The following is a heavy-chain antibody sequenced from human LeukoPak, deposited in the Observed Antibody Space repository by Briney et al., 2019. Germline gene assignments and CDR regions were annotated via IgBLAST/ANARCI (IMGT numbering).Heavy chain of an antibody. CDR2: IYPGDSDT. J-gene: IGHJ4*02. CDR1: GYSFTSYW. V-gene: IGHV5-51*01. Sequence: EESLKISSKGSGYSFTSYWIGWVRQMPGKGLEWMGIIYPGDSDTRYSPSFQGQVTISAATSISTAYLQWSSLKASDTAMYYCARHEPLSYYGSGSYPLPDYWGQGTLVTVSS. D-gene: IGHD3-10*01. CDR3: ARHEPLSYYGSGSYPLPDY.